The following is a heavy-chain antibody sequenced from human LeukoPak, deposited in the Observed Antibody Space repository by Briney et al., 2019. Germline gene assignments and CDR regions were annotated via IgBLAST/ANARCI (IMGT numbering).Heavy chain of an antibody. CDR1: GGSISSHY. Sequence: SETLSLTCTVSGGSISSHYWSWIRQPPGKGLEWIGYIYYSGSTNYNPSLKSRVTISVDTSKNQFSLKLSSVTAADTAVYYCARSGSYFRWFDPWGRGTLVTVSS. J-gene: IGHJ5*01. CDR2: IYYSGST. V-gene: IGHV4-59*11. D-gene: IGHD3-10*01. CDR3: ARSGSYFRWFDP.